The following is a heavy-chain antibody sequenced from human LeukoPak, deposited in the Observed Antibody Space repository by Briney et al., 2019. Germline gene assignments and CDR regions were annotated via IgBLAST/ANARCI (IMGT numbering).Heavy chain of an antibody. V-gene: IGHV3-21*05. Sequence: GGSLRLSCAASGFTFSRYSMSWVRQAPGKGLEWVSYISSSSSYTNYADSVKGRFTISRDNAKNSLYLQMTSLRAEDTAVYYCARRFWYAFDIWGQGTMVTVSS. J-gene: IGHJ3*02. CDR3: ARRFWYAFDI. D-gene: IGHD3-3*01. CDR1: GFTFSRYS. CDR2: ISSSSSYT.